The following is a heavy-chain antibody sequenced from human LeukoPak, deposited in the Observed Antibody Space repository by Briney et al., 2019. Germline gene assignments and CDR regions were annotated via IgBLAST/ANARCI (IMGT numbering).Heavy chain of an antibody. V-gene: IGHV1-2*02. D-gene: IGHD3-3*01. CDR1: GYTFTGYY. CDR2: INANSGGT. CDR3: ARGGDFWSGYWDED. Sequence: ASVNVSCKASGYTFTGYYMHWVRPAAGQGLEWVGWINANSGGTNYAQKFQGRVTMTRDTSISTAYMELSRLRSDDTAVYYCARGGDFWSGYWDEDWGQGTLVTVSS. J-gene: IGHJ4*02.